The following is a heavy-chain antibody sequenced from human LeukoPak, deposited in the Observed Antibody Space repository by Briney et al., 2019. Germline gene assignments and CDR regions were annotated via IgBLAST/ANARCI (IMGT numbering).Heavy chain of an antibody. CDR1: RFTFSSYS. Sequence: GGSLRLSCAASRFTFSSYSMNWVRQAPGKGLEWVSYISSSSSTISYADSVKGRFTISRDNAKNSLYLQMNSLRDEDTAVYYCARDWTSSGWSDYWGQGTLVTVSS. J-gene: IGHJ4*02. V-gene: IGHV3-48*02. CDR2: ISSSSSTI. CDR3: ARDWTSSGWSDY. D-gene: IGHD6-19*01.